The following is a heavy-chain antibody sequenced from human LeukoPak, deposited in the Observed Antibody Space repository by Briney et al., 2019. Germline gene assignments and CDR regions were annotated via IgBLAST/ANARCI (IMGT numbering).Heavy chain of an antibody. D-gene: IGHD2-2*03. CDR3: ARGHGYCSSTSCPTWIQPWLQPMGAFDI. J-gene: IGHJ3*02. CDR1: GGSFSGYY. CDR2: INHSGST. Sequence: SETLSLTCAVYGGSFSGYYWSWIRQPPGKGLEWIGEINHSGSTNYNPSLKSRVTMSVDTSKNQFSLKLSSVAAADTAVYYCARGHGYCSSTSCPTWIQPWLQPMGAFDIWGQGTMVTVSS. V-gene: IGHV4-34*01.